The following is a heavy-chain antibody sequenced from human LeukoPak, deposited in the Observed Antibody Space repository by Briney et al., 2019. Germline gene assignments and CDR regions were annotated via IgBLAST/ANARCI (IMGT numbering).Heavy chain of an antibody. Sequence: GGSLRLSCAAYGFTFSRYWMSWVRQAPGKGLEWVANIKEDGSEKYYVDSVKVRFTISRDNAENSLYLQMNSLRAEDTAVYYCATSTQLYIVSWGQGTLVTVSS. CDR1: GFTFSRYW. D-gene: IGHD2-15*01. J-gene: IGHJ5*02. CDR2: IKEDGSEK. CDR3: ATSTQLYIVS. V-gene: IGHV3-7*01.